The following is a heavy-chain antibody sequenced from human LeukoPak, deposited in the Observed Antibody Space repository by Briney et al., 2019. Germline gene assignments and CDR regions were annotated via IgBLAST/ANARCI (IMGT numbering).Heavy chain of an antibody. Sequence: GGSLRLSCAASGFTFSSYAMNWVRQAPGKRLEWVSSIIGSGRDTYYADSVKGRFTISRDNAKNSLYLQMNSLRAEDTAVYYCARGPAASGYYDSRGRYGYFDYWGQGTLVTVSS. D-gene: IGHD3-22*01. CDR1: GFTFSSYA. CDR2: IIGSGRDT. CDR3: ARGPAASGYYDSRGRYGYFDY. J-gene: IGHJ4*02. V-gene: IGHV3-21*01.